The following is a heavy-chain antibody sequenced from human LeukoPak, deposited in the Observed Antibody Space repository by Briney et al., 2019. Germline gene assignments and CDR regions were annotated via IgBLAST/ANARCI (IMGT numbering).Heavy chain of an antibody. CDR2: INPNSGGT. V-gene: IGHV1-2*06. CDR3: ARRRKYCSSTSCYSADGFDY. Sequence: GASVKVSCEASGYTFTGYYMHWVRQAPGQGLEWMGRINPNSGGTNYVQKFQGRVTMTRDTSISTAYMELSRLRSDDTAVYYCARRRKYCSSTSCYSADGFDYWGQGTLVTVSS. CDR1: GYTFTGYY. J-gene: IGHJ4*02. D-gene: IGHD2-2*01.